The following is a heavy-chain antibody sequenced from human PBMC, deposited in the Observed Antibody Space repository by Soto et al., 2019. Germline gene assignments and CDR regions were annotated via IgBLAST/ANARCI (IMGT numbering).Heavy chain of an antibody. CDR2: FEPEDGEI. CDR3: ARGVDTAMVLAYYYYGMDV. Sequence: GASVKVACKVSGYTVTDLSIHWVRQSPGKGLEWMANFEPEDGEIVYAQKFQGRVKVTEDTSASTAYMELSSLRSEDTAVYYCARGVDTAMVLAYYYYGMDVWGQGTTVTVSS. J-gene: IGHJ6*02. D-gene: IGHD5-18*01. V-gene: IGHV1-24*01. CDR1: GYTVTDLS.